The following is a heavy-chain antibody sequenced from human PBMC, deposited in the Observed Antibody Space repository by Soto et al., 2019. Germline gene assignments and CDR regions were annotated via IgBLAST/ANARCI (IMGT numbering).Heavy chain of an antibody. V-gene: IGHV3-11*06. D-gene: IGHD1-26*01. CDR1: GFTFSDYY. CDR3: ARDKAEPGGAFDI. CDR2: ISSSSSYT. Sequence: GGSLRLSCAASGFTFSDYYMSWIRQAPGKGLEWVSYISSSSSYTNYADSVKGRFTISRDNAKNSLYLQMNSLRAEDTAVYYCARDKAEPGGAFDIWGQGTMVTVSS. J-gene: IGHJ3*02.